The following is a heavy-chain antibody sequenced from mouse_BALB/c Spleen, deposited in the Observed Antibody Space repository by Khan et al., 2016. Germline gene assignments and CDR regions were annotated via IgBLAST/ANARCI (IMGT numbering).Heavy chain of an antibody. Sequence: QVQLQQSGAELARPGASVKMSCKASGYTFTSYTMHWVKQRPGQGLEWIGYINPSSGYTNYNQKFKDKATLTADKSSSTAYMQLSSLTSEDSAVYYCAIGGYYYGSSYYAMDYWGQGTSVTVSS. CDR3: AIGGYYYGSSYYAMDY. J-gene: IGHJ4*01. CDR1: GYTFTSYT. V-gene: IGHV1-4*01. D-gene: IGHD1-1*01. CDR2: INPSSGYT.